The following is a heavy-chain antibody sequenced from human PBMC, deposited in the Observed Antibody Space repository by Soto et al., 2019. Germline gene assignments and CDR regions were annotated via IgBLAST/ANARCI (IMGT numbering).Heavy chain of an antibody. CDR2: ISGSGGTI. CDR1: GFTLSSYS. Sequence: EVQLVESGGGLVQPGGSLRLSCAASGFTLSSYSMHWVRQAPGKGLEWVSYISGSGGTIYYADSVKGRFTISRDNAKNSLSVQMNSLTDEHTAVYFCARETRLTSSGWSYYFNFWGQGTRVTVSS. CDR3: ARETRLTSSGWSYYFNF. J-gene: IGHJ4*02. V-gene: IGHV3-48*02. D-gene: IGHD6-19*01.